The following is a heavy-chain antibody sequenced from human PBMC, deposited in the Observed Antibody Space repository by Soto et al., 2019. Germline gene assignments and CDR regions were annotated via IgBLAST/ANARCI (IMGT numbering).Heavy chain of an antibody. D-gene: IGHD5-12*01. CDR3: ARDRSGGYNAFDY. Sequence: QVQLVQSGAEVKKPGASVKVSCKASGYTFTSYYMHWVRQAPVQGLEWMGIINPSGGSTSYAQKFQGRVTMTRDTSTSTGYMELSSLRSEDTAVYYFARDRSGGYNAFDYWGQGTLVTVSS. V-gene: IGHV1-46*01. J-gene: IGHJ4*02. CDR2: INPSGGST. CDR1: GYTFTSYY.